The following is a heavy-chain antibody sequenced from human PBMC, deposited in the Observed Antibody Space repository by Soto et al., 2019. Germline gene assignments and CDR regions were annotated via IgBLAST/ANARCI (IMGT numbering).Heavy chain of an antibody. CDR3: ARISGRRHDLDV. V-gene: IGHV1-18*01. CDR1: NYLFGAFG. J-gene: IGHJ3*01. Sequence: GASVKVSCKGSNYLFGAFGISWVRQAPGQGLEWMGWITPYNGDTHYAEKFQDRVTMSAXXXXTXAXMXVXSXTTHXTAVYYCARISGRRHDLDVWGGGTVVTVSS. D-gene: IGHD3-16*01. CDR2: ITPYNGDT.